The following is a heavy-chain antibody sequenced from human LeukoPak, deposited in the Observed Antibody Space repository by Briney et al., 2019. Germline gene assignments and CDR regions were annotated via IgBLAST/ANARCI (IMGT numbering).Heavy chain of an antibody. V-gene: IGHV1-46*01. CDR1: GYTFTSYY. CDR2: INPSGGST. CDR3: ARILRGITGTSLIYYYYYGMDA. J-gene: IGHJ6*02. D-gene: IGHD1-20*01. Sequence: ASVKVSCKASGYTFTSYYMHWVRQAPGQGLEWMGIINPSGGSTSYAQKFQGRVTMTRDTSTSTAYMELRSLRSDDTAVYYCARILRGITGTSLIYYYYYGMDAWGQGTTVTVSS.